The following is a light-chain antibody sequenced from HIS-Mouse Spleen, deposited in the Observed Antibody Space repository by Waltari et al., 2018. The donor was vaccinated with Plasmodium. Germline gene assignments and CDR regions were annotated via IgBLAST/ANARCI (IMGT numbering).Light chain of an antibody. Sequence: QSALTQPPSASGSPGQSVTISCTGTSSHVGRYYYVSWYQQHHGKAPKLMIYEVSKRPSGVPDRFSGSKSGNTASLTVSGLQAEDEADYYCSSYAGSNNLIFGGGTKLTVL. CDR3: SSYAGSNNLI. CDR1: SSHVGRYYY. V-gene: IGLV2-8*01. CDR2: EVS. J-gene: IGLJ2*01.